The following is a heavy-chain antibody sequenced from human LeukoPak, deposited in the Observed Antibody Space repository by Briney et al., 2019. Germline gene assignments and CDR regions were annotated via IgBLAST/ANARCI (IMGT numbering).Heavy chain of an antibody. Sequence: GASVKVSCKASGYTFTGYHIHWVRQAPGQGLEWMGWINPKNGGTNYAQKFQGRVAMTTDTSISTAYMDLSGLRSGDTAVYYCARDPFNTYYYDPWGQGTLVTVSS. CDR3: ARDPFNTYYYDP. J-gene: IGHJ4*02. CDR2: INPKNGGT. CDR1: GYTFTGYH. D-gene: IGHD3-22*01. V-gene: IGHV1-2*02.